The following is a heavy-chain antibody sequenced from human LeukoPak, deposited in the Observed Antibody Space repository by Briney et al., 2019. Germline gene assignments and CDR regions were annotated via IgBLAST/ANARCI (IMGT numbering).Heavy chain of an antibody. CDR2: ILYDGSTK. Sequence: PGGSLRLSCGVSGFTFSSFTMHWVRQAPGKGLEWGSVILYDGSTKDYADSVKGRFTISRDTSKNTLYLQMNSLSAEDTAVYYCARDPRGPIEYDHSGRDSFDYWGQGTLVTVSS. CDR1: GFTFSSFT. CDR3: ARDPRGPIEYDHSGRDSFDY. J-gene: IGHJ4*02. D-gene: IGHD3-22*01. V-gene: IGHV3-30-3*01.